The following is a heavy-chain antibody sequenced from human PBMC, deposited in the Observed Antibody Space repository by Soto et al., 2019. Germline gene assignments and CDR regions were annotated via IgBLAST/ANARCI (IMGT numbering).Heavy chain of an antibody. CDR3: ARDQYPYYYYMDV. J-gene: IGHJ6*03. D-gene: IGHD2-2*02. V-gene: IGHV3-7*01. CDR1: GFTFSRYW. Sequence: GGSLRLSCAASGFTFSRYWMSWVRQAPGKGLEWVANIRQDGSEKYYVDSVKGRFTISRENAKNSLYLQMNSLRAEDTAVYYCARDQYPYYYYMDVWGKGTTVTVSS. CDR2: IRQDGSEK.